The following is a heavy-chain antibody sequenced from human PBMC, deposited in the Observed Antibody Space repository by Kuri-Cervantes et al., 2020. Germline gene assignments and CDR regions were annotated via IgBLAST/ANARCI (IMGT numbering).Heavy chain of an antibody. J-gene: IGHJ4*02. CDR2: ISTTGSYM. CDR1: GFTFSGQN. V-gene: IGHV3-21*01. Sequence: GESLKISCAASGFTFSGQNMNWVRQATGKGLEWVSSISTTGSYMYYSDSVKGRFTISRGNAKNSLYLQMNDLRAEDTAVYYCVRDSYWSSLNWGQGTLVTVSS. D-gene: IGHD1-26*01. CDR3: VRDSYWSSLN.